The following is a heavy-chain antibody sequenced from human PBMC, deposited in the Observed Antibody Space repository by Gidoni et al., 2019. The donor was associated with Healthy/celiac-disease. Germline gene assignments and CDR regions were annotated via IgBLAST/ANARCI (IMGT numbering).Heavy chain of an antibody. CDR2: IKQDGSEK. Sequence: EVQLVESGGGLVQPGGSLRLSCAASGFTFSRYWMSWVRQAPGKGLEWVANIKQDGSEKYYVDSVKGRFTISRDNAKNSLYLQMNSLRAEDTAVYYCARVDYGDYLYSSYYFDYWGQGTLVTVSS. V-gene: IGHV3-7*03. CDR3: ARVDYGDYLYSSYYFDY. D-gene: IGHD4-17*01. J-gene: IGHJ4*02. CDR1: GFTFSRYW.